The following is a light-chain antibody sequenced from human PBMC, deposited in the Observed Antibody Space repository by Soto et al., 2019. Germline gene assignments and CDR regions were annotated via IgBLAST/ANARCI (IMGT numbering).Light chain of an antibody. CDR3: QQYNSWHTIT. J-gene: IGKJ5*01. CDR1: ESVSRK. V-gene: IGKV3-15*01. CDR2: GAS. Sequence: EVVMTHSPSTLYMSPGERSTLSCRASESVSRKLAWYQQRPGQAPRLFIYGASTRATSIPARFSGGGSGTEFTLTISSLKSEDFAVYYCQQYNSWHTITFGQGTRLEIK.